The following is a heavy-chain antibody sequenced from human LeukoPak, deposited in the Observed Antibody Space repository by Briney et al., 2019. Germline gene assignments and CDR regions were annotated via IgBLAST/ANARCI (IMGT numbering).Heavy chain of an antibody. D-gene: IGHD3-22*01. V-gene: IGHV3-30*02. CDR2: IRYDGSNK. CDR1: GFTLSSYG. Sequence: PGGSLRLSCAASGFTLSSYGMHWVRQAPGKGLEWVAFIRYDGSNKYYADSVKGRFTISRDNSKNTLYLQMNSLRAEDTAVYYCAKDGGIYDSSGYTLDYWGQGTLVTVSS. J-gene: IGHJ4*02. CDR3: AKDGGIYDSSGYTLDY.